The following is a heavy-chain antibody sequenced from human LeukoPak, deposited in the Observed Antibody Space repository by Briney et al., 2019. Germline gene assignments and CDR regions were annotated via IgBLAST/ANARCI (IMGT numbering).Heavy chain of an antibody. D-gene: IGHD2-15*01. V-gene: IGHV1-18*01. CDR2: ISAYNGNT. CDR3: ARWPYCSGGSCYPGFDP. CDR1: GYTFTSYG. J-gene: IGHJ5*02. Sequence: ASVKVSCKASGYTFTSYGISWVRQAPGQGLEWTGWISAYNGNTNYAQKLQGRVTMTTDTSTSTAYMELRSLRSDDTAVYYCARWPYCSGGSCYPGFDPWGQGTLVTVSS.